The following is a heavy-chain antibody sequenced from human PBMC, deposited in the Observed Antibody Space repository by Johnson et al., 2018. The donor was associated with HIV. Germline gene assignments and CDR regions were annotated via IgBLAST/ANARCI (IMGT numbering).Heavy chain of an antibody. V-gene: IGHV3-30-3*01. CDR1: GFTFSSYA. J-gene: IGHJ3*02. CDR3: LRCVGVYGYDECDAFDI. Sequence: QMLLVESGGGVVQPGRSLRLSCAASGFTFSSYAMPCVRQPPGQGLEWVAVISYGGNKQYYVDSVEGRFTIPRDNSKDTLYLQMNSLRAEDTALYYCLRCVGVYGYDECDAFDIWGQGTMVTISS. CDR2: ISYGGNKQ. D-gene: IGHD5-18*01.